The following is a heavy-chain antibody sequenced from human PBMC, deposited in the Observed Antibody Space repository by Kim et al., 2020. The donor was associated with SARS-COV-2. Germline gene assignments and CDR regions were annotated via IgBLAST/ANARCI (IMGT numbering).Heavy chain of an antibody. V-gene: IGHV1-18*01. D-gene: IGHD3-10*01. CDR3: ARADDVSGSSLDY. Sequence: AQGLQGRATMTTDTSTSTAYMALRSLRSDDTAVYYCARADDVSGSSLDYWGQGTLVTVSS. J-gene: IGHJ4*02.